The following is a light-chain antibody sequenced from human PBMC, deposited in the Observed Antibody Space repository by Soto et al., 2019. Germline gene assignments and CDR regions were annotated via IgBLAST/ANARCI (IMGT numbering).Light chain of an antibody. CDR1: SSNIGSNT. V-gene: IGLV1-44*01. Sequence: QSVVTQPPSASGTPGQRVTISCSGSSSNIGSNTLNWYQQLPGTAPKLLIYSDDQRPSGVPDRFSGSKSGTSATLAITGLQTGDGGDYSCGAWDSSLNVYLFGGGTKLTVL. J-gene: IGLJ1*01. CDR3: GAWDSSLNVYL. CDR2: SDD.